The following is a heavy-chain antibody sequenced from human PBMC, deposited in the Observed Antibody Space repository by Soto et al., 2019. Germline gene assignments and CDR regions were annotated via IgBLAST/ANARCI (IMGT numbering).Heavy chain of an antibody. D-gene: IGHD3-3*01. V-gene: IGHV4-59*01. J-gene: IGHJ6*02. CDR1: GGSISSYY. CDR3: AKIPPNDYPFRSGYTPSSMDF. Sequence: NPSETLSLTCTVSGGSISSYYWSWIRQPPGKGLEWIGYIYYSGSTNYNPSLKSRVTISVDTSKNQFSLKLSSVTAADTAVYYCAKIPPNDYPFRSGYTPSSMDFWGPGTTATVS. CDR2: IYYSGST.